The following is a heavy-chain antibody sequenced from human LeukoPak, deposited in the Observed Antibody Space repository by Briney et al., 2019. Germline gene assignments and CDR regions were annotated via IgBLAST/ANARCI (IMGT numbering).Heavy chain of an antibody. Sequence: GGSLRFSCAASGFTFSTYTMYWVRHPPGKRLEWVSIIGNNGGGIHYADSVKGRFTISRDNFKNALYLQMNSLRVEDTAVYYCAIDPNWGTHSWGQGVLVTVSS. J-gene: IGHJ4*02. CDR3: AIDPNWGTHS. V-gene: IGHV3-23*01. CDR1: GFTFSTYT. CDR2: IGNNGGGI. D-gene: IGHD7-27*01.